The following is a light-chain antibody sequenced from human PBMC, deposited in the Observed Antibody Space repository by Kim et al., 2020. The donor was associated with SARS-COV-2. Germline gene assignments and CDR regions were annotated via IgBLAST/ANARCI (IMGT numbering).Light chain of an antibody. CDR2: RSN. CDR1: RNNVGDQG. V-gene: IGLV10-54*01. J-gene: IGLJ3*02. CDR3: SAWDSSLSGWV. Sequence: RQAATLTCSGNRNNVGDQGAAWLQQHQGHPPKLLSYRSNNRPSGISDRFSASRSGNTASLTITGLQPEDEADYYCSAWDSSLSGWVFGGGTKLTVL.